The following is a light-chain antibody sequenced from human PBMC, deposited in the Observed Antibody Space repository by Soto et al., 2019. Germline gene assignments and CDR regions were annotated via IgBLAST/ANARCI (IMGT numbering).Light chain of an antibody. J-gene: IGKJ1*01. V-gene: IGKV3-20*01. CDR3: QQYGSSSWT. CDR1: QSVSSSY. Sequence: EIVLTQSPGTLSLSPGERATLSCRASQSVSSSYLAWYQQKHGQAPRLLIYGASSRATGIPDRFSGSGSGTDFTLTISRLVPEDFAVYYCQQYGSSSWTFGQGTKVDIK. CDR2: GAS.